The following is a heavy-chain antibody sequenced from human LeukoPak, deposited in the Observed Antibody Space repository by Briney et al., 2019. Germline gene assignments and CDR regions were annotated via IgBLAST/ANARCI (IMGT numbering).Heavy chain of an antibody. D-gene: IGHD6-6*01. V-gene: IGHV4-34*01. CDR3: ARGGGHIAARLTYWFDP. J-gene: IGHJ5*02. Sequence: SETLSLTCAVYGGSFSGYYWSWIRQPPGKGLEWIGEINHSGGTNYNPSLKSRVTISVDTSKNQFSLKLSSVTAADTAVYYCARGGGHIAARLTYWFDPWGQGTLVTVSS. CDR1: GGSFSGYY. CDR2: INHSGGT.